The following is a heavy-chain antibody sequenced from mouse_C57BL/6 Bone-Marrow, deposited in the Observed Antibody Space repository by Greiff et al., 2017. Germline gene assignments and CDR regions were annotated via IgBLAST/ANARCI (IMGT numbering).Heavy chain of an antibody. V-gene: IGHV5-9*01. CDR1: GFTFSSYT. CDR2: ISVGGGNT. D-gene: IGHD1-1*01. J-gene: IGHJ3*01. Sequence: DVMLVESGGGLVKPGGSLKLSCAASGFTFSSYTMSWVRQTPEKRLEWVASISVGGGNTYYPDSVKGRFTISRDNAKNTLYLQMSSLRSEDAALYYCARRHYNSSHFAYWGQGTLVTVSA. CDR3: ARRHYNSSHFAY.